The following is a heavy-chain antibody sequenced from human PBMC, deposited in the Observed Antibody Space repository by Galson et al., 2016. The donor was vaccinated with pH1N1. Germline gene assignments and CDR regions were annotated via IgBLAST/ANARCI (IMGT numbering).Heavy chain of an antibody. CDR3: ARHDYGGCFDP. CDR1: GYTFTDHY. J-gene: IGHJ5*02. CDR2: ISPDSGGT. Sequence: SVKVSCKASGYTFTDHYIHWVRQAPGQGLEWMGRISPDSGGTNYAQKFRGRVTMTGDTSINTAYMELSRLRSDDTAVCYCARHDYGGCFDPWGQGTLFTVSS. V-gene: IGHV1-2*06. D-gene: IGHD4-23*01.